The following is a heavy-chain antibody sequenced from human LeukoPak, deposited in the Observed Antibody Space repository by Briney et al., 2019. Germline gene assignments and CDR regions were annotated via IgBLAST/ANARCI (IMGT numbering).Heavy chain of an antibody. CDR2: ISGSGGST. CDR3: AKATLRGNWFDP. V-gene: IGHV3-23*01. CDR1: GFTFTSYA. J-gene: IGHJ5*02. Sequence: QTGGSLRLSSAASGFTFTSYAMSWVRQTPGKRLEWVSAISGSGGSTYYADSVKGRFTISRDNSKNTLYLQINSLRAEDTAVYYCAKATLRGNWFDPWGQGTLVTVSS.